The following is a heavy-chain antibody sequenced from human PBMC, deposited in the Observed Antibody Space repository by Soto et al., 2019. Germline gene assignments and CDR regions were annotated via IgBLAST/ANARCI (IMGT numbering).Heavy chain of an antibody. Sequence: QVQLVQSGAEVKKPGASVKVSCKASGYTFTNYHIHWVRQATGQGLEWMGWMNPNSGDTGYAQKFQGGGTMTRDTSITAAYMGRSGLRSEDTAGYYCARGGGGRWYSGDYWGQGTLVTVSS. CDR2: MNPNSGDT. V-gene: IGHV1-8*01. D-gene: IGHD6-13*01. J-gene: IGHJ4*02. CDR1: GYTFTNYH. CDR3: ARGGGGRWYSGDY.